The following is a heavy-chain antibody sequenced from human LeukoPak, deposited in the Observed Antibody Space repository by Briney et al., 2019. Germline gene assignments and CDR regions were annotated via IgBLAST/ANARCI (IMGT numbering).Heavy chain of an antibody. CDR3: ARTKYYYDSSGYLGHENWFDP. CDR2: IYYSGST. D-gene: IGHD3-22*01. V-gene: IGHV4-31*03. J-gene: IGHJ5*02. Sequence: TLSLTCTVSGGSISSGGYYWSWIRQHPGKGLEWIGYIYYSGSTYYNPSLKSRVTISVDTSKNQFSLKLSSVTAADTAVYYCARTKYYYDSSGYLGHENWFDPWGQETLVTVSS. CDR1: GGSISSGGYY.